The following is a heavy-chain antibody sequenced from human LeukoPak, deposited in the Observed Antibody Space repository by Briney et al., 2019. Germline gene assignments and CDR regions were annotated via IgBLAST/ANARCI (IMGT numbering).Heavy chain of an antibody. D-gene: IGHD1-1*01. V-gene: IGHV4-30-4*01. CDR3: ARHSSGQLILN. CDR1: GGSISSGDYY. Sequence: NASQTLSLTCTVSGGSISSGDYYWSWIRQPPGKGLEWIGYIYYSGSTYYNPSLKSRVTISVDTSKNQFSLKLSSVTAADTAVFYCARHSSGQLILNWGQGTLVTVSS. J-gene: IGHJ4*02. CDR2: IYYSGST.